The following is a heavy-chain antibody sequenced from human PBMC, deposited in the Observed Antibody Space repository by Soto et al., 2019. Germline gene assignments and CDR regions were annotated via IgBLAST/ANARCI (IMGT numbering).Heavy chain of an antibody. D-gene: IGHD3-3*01. J-gene: IGHJ6*02. V-gene: IGHV1-58*01. CDR2: IVVGSGNT. CDR3: AASLEWLLGPYYYYYGMDV. CDR1: GFTFTSSA. Sequence: QMKLVQSGPEVKKPGTSVKVSCKASGFTFTSSAVQWVRQARGQRLEWIGWIVVGSGNTNYAQKCQERVTITRDMSTRTAYMELSSLRSEDTAVYYCAASLEWLLGPYYYYYGMDVWGQGTTVTVSS.